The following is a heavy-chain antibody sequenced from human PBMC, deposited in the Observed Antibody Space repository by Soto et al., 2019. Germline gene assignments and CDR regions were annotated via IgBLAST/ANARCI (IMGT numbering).Heavy chain of an antibody. J-gene: IGHJ3*01. CDR3: TRDSGWGGSHLHQAFGV. Sequence: EMQLVESGGGLVQPGRSLRLSCAASGFTFDAYAINGVPQPPGKGLEWVGGISWNSRIIQYADSVKGRFTISRDSAKNSRFVQMNRLRPEDTALYYCTRDSGWGGSHLHQAFGVWGQGTMVSVSS. CDR1: GFTFDAYA. D-gene: IGHD1-26*01. V-gene: IGHV3-9*01. CDR2: ISWNSRII.